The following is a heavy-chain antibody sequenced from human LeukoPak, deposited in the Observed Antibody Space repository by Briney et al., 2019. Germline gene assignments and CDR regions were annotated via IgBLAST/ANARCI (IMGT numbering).Heavy chain of an antibody. CDR1: GFTFSSYG. Sequence: GGSLRLSCAASGFTFSSYGMHWVRQAPGKGLEWVAVIWYDGSNKYYADSVEGRFTISRDNSKNTLYLQMNSLRAEDTAVYYCASTRAVWFGDPGYYGMDVWGKGTTVTVSS. V-gene: IGHV3-33*01. D-gene: IGHD3-10*01. CDR3: ASTRAVWFGDPGYYGMDV. J-gene: IGHJ6*04. CDR2: IWYDGSNK.